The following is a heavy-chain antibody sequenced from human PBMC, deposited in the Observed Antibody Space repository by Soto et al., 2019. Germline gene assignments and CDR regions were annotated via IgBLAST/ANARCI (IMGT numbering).Heavy chain of an antibody. D-gene: IGHD3-10*01. CDR2: ISAYNGNT. V-gene: IGHV1-18*04. CDR1: GYTFTSYG. CDR3: ARDRSLLLWFGESPFDY. Sequence: QVQLVQSGAEVKKPGASVKVSCKASGYTFTSYGISWVRQAPGQGLEGMGWISAYNGNTNYAQKLQGRVTMTTDTSTSTAYMELRSLRSDDTAVYYCARDRSLLLWFGESPFDYWGQGTLVTVSS. J-gene: IGHJ4*02.